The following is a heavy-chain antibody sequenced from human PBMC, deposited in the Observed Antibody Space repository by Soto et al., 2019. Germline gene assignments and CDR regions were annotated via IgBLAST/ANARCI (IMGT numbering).Heavy chain of an antibody. Sequence: QLQLQESGPGLVKPSETLSLTCTVSGGSIGSSSYYWGWIRQPPGKGLEWIGSIYYSGSTYYNPSLKSRVTISVDTSKNQFSLKLSSVTAADTAVYYCARRGYYAISAFDIWGQGTMVTVSS. J-gene: IGHJ3*02. CDR2: IYYSGST. V-gene: IGHV4-39*01. CDR1: GGSIGSSSYY. CDR3: ARRGYYAISAFDI. D-gene: IGHD2-8*01.